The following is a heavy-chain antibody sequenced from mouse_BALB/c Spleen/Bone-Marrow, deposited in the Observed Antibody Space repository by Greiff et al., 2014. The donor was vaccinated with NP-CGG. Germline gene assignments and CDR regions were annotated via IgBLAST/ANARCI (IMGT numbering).Heavy chain of an antibody. D-gene: IGHD1-1*01. V-gene: IGHV5-6-5*01. Sequence: DVKLVESGGGLVKPGGSLKLSCAASGFTFSSYAMSWVRQTPEKRLEWVASISSGGSTYYPDSVKGRITISRDNARNILYLQMSSLRSEDTAMYYCASLYFYGSSYYTMDYWGQGTSVTVSS. CDR3: ASLYFYGSSYYTMDY. CDR1: GFTFSSYA. CDR2: ISSGGST. J-gene: IGHJ4*01.